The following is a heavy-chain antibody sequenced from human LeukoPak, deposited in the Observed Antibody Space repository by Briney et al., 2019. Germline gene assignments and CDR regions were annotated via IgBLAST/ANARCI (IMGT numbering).Heavy chain of an antibody. CDR2: INPNRGGT. V-gene: IGHV1-2*02. D-gene: IGHD3-3*01. J-gene: IGHJ3*02. CDR1: GYTFTGYY. CDR3: ASHSGAIFGVAIAYDAFDI. Sequence: GASVKVSCKASGYTFTGYYMHWVRQAPGQGLEWMGWINPNRGGTNYAQKFQGRVTMTRDTSISTAYMELSRLRSDDTAVYYCASHSGAIFGVAIAYDAFDIWGQGTMVTVSS.